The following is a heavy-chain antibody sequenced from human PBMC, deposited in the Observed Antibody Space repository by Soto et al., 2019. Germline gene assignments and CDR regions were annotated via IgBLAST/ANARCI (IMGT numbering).Heavy chain of an antibody. V-gene: IGHV3-23*01. D-gene: IGHD6-19*01. Sequence: GGSLRLSCAASGFTFSSYAMSWVRQAPGKGLEWVSSISGSGGSTYYADSVKGRFTISSDNSKNTLYLQMNSLRAEDTAVYYCARDVGSSGWYYFDYWGQGTLVTVSS. CDR1: GFTFSSYA. CDR3: ARDVGSSGWYYFDY. CDR2: ISGSGGST. J-gene: IGHJ4*02.